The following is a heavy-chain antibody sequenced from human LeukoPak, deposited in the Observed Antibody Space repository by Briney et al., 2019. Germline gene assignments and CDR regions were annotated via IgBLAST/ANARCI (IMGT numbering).Heavy chain of an antibody. CDR3: ARENSNIYGDYSNGFAFDI. Sequence: PGGSLRLSCAVSGFTFSSYGMHWVRQAPGKGLEWVAVIWYDGSNKYYADSVKGRFTISRDNSKNTLYLQMNSLRAEDTAVYYCARENSNIYGDYSNGFAFDIWGQGTMVTVSS. J-gene: IGHJ3*02. D-gene: IGHD4-17*01. CDR1: GFTFSSYG. V-gene: IGHV3-33*01. CDR2: IWYDGSNK.